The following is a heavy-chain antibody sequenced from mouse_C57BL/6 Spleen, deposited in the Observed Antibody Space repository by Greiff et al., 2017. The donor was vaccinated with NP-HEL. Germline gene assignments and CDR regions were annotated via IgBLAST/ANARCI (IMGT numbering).Heavy chain of an antibody. CDR3: ATVVADWYFDV. V-gene: IGHV14-3*01. Sequence: VHVKQSVAELVRPGASVKLSCTASGFNIKNTYMHWVKQRPEQGLEWIGRIDPANGNTKYAPKFQGKATITVDTSSNTAYLQLSSLTSEDTAIYYCATVVADWYFDVWGTGTTVTVSS. CDR2: IDPANGNT. CDR1: GFNIKNTY. J-gene: IGHJ1*03. D-gene: IGHD1-1*01.